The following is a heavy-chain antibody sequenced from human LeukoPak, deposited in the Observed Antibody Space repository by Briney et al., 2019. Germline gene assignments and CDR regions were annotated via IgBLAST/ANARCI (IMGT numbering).Heavy chain of an antibody. J-gene: IGHJ3*02. D-gene: IGHD3-10*01. CDR3: ARHEKMVAAAFDI. Sequence: SETLSLTCIVSGGSIRSYYWSWIRQPPGKGLEWVGEINHSGSTNYNPSLKSRVTISVDTSKNQFSLKLSSVTAADTAVYYCARHEKMVAAAFDIWGQGTMVTVSS. CDR2: INHSGST. V-gene: IGHV4-34*01. CDR1: GGSIRSYY.